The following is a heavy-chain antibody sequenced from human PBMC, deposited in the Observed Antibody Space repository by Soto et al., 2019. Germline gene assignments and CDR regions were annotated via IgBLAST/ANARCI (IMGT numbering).Heavy chain of an antibody. CDR1: GGTFSSYT. V-gene: IGHV1-69*08. CDR2: IIPILGIA. J-gene: IGHJ5*02. Sequence: QVQLVQSGAEVKKPGSSVKVSCKASGGTFSSYTISWVRQAPGQGLEWMGRIIPILGIANYAQKFQGRVTIXAXXSTSTAYMELSSLRSEDTSVYYCARDRMVTHWFDPWGQGTLVTVSS. D-gene: IGHD4-4*01. CDR3: ARDRMVTHWFDP.